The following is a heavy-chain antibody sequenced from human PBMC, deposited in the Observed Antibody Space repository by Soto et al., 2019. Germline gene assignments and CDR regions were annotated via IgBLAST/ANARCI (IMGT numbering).Heavy chain of an antibody. D-gene: IGHD3-9*01. V-gene: IGHV1-69*04. Sequence: ASVKVSCTASGGTFSSYTMRWVRQDPGQGLEWMGRIIPILGIANYAQKFQGRVTITADKSTSTAYMELSSLRSEDTAVYYCAREGYDILTGYYLAYYYYMDVWGKGTTVTVSS. CDR1: GGTFSSYT. J-gene: IGHJ6*03. CDR3: AREGYDILTGYYLAYYYYMDV. CDR2: IIPILGIA.